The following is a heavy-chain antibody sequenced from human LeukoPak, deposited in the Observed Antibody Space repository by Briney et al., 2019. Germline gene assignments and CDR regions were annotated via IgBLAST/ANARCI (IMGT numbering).Heavy chain of an antibody. CDR3: SPLGSGVDY. V-gene: IGHV3-23*01. CDR1: GFTFSNSA. CDR2: ISDSGGRT. Sequence: GGSLRLSCAASGFTFSNSAMTWVRQAPGKGLEWVSIISDSGGRTTYAASVMGRFTISRDNSKNTLYLEINSLRAEDTAVYYCSPLGSGVDYWGQGTLVTVTS. J-gene: IGHJ4*02. D-gene: IGHD6-19*01.